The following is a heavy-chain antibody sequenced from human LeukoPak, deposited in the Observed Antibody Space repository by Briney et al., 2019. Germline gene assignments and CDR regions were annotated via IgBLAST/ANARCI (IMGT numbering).Heavy chain of an antibody. D-gene: IGHD3-10*01. CDR1: GYTFTSYD. J-gene: IGHJ6*03. Sequence: ASVKVSCKASGYTFTSYDINWVRQATGQELEWMGWMNPNSGNTGYAQKFQGRVTMTRNTSISTAYMELSSLRSEDTAVYYCARAYYGSGRNYYYYYMDVWGKGTTVTVSS. V-gene: IGHV1-8*01. CDR3: ARAYYGSGRNYYYYYMDV. CDR2: MNPNSGNT.